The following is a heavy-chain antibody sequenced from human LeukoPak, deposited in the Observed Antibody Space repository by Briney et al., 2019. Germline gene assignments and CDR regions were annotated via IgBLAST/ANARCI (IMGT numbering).Heavy chain of an antibody. CDR3: ANGVSSGDYYYYYYMDV. CDR2: IYYNGST. J-gene: IGHJ6*03. Sequence: SETLSLTCTVSGGSISSYSWSWIRQPSGKGLEWIGHIYYNGSTNYNPSLKSRVTMSVDTSRNYFSLKLSSVSATDTAVYYCANGVSSGDYYYYYYMDVWGKGTTVTVSS. CDR1: GGSISSYS. V-gene: IGHV4-59*08. D-gene: IGHD6-25*01.